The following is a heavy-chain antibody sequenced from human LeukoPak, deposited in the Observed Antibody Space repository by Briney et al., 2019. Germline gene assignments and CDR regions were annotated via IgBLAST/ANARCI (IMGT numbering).Heavy chain of an antibody. Sequence: PGGSLRLSCAASGFTFNYYALGWVRQAPGKGLEWVSTITGSGGDTYYAASVKGRFTISRDNSKNSLFLQMNGLRAEDTAVYFCAKADMPDNWYALFDDWGQGTLVTVSS. J-gene: IGHJ4*02. CDR3: AKADMPDNWYALFDD. D-gene: IGHD1-1*01. CDR2: ITGSGGDT. V-gene: IGHV3-23*01. CDR1: GFTFNYYA.